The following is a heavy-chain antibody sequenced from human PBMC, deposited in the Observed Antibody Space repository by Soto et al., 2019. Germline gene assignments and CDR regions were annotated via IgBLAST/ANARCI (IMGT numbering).Heavy chain of an antibody. J-gene: IGHJ4*02. CDR1: GGSISSYY. CDR3: ARAVAGTQGYDY. CDR2: IYYSGST. Sequence: SETLSLTCTVSGGSISSYYWSWIRQPPGKVLEWIGYIYYSGSTNYNPSLKSRVTISVDTSKNQFSLKLSSVTAADTAVYYCARAVAGTQGYDYWGQGTLVTVS. D-gene: IGHD6-19*01. V-gene: IGHV4-59*01.